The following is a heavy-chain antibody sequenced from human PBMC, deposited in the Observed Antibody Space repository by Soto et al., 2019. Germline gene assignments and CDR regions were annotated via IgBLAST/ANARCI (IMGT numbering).Heavy chain of an antibody. CDR3: ATVDGLGVVTPFMDS. J-gene: IGHJ4*02. Sequence: QLQLQESGPGLVKPSETLSLICTVSGGSISSSRDRWGWVRQPPGKGLEWIGTSYYSGSTHYNPSLKRRVPIAVDTSKSQFSLRLNSVTAADTAVYYCATVDGLGVVTPFMDSWGQGTLVTVSS. CDR1: GGSISSSRDR. V-gene: IGHV4-39*01. D-gene: IGHD3-3*01. CDR2: SYYSGST.